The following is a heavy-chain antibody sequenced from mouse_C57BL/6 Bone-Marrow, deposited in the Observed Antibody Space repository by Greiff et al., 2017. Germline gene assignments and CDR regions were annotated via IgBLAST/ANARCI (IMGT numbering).Heavy chain of an antibody. V-gene: IGHV1-39*01. J-gene: IGHJ4*01. CDR1: GYSFTDYN. CDR2: INPNYGTT. CDR3: ARGYAYDYAMDY. Sequence: EVQLQQSGPELVKPGASVKISCKASGYSFTDYNMNWVKQRHGKSLEWIGVINPNYGTTSYNQKFKGKATLTVDKSSSTAYMQLNSLTSEDSAVYYGARGYAYDYAMDYWGQGTSVTVSS. D-gene: IGHD2-2*01.